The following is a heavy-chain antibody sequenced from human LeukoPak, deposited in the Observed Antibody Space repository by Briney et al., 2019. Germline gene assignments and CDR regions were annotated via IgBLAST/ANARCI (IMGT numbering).Heavy chain of an antibody. CDR1: GYTFSDYY. V-gene: IGHV1-2*06. Sequence: ASVKVSCKASGYTFSDYYMRWVRQAPGQGPEWMGRVNPSSGIANYAQRFQGRVTMTRDTSISTAYMELSGLTSDDTALYYCARGNARSWYFLYWGQGTLVTVSS. J-gene: IGHJ4*02. D-gene: IGHD6-13*01. CDR2: VNPSSGIA. CDR3: ARGNARSWYFLY.